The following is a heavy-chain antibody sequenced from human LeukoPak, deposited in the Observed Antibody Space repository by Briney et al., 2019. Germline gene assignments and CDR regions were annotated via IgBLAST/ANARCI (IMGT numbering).Heavy chain of an antibody. CDR1: GYTFTRYG. D-gene: IGHD6-13*01. Sequence: ASVKVSCKASGYTFTRYGIRWARQAPGQGLEWMGWISAYNGNTNYAQKLQGRVTMITDTSTSTANMELRSLRSDDTAVYYCARDLDPYSSSWHLFDPWGQGTLVTVSS. V-gene: IGHV1-18*01. CDR2: ISAYNGNT. CDR3: ARDLDPYSSSWHLFDP. J-gene: IGHJ5*02.